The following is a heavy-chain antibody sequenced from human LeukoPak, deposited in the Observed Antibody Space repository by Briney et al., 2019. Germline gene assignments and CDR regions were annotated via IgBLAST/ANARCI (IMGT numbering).Heavy chain of an antibody. CDR2: IYYSGST. V-gene: IGHV4-39*07. J-gene: IGHJ4*02. Sequence: SETLSLTCTVSGGSISSSSYYWGWIRQPPGKGLEWIGSIYYSGSTYYNPSLKSRVTISVDTSKNQFSLKLSSVTAADTAVYYCAREEGLPIYYFDYWGQGTLVTVSS. D-gene: IGHD4-11*01. CDR1: GGSISSSSYY. CDR3: AREEGLPIYYFDY.